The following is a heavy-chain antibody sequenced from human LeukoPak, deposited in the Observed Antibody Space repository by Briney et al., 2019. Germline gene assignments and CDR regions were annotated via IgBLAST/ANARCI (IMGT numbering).Heavy chain of an antibody. CDR2: IYYSGST. Sequence: PSETLSLTCTVSGGSISSYYWSWIRQPPGKGLEWIGYIYYSGSTNYNPSLKSRVTISVDTSKNQSSLQLSSVTAADTAVYYCAREVRYYGSGSYYPLFDYWGQGTLVTVSS. CDR1: GGSISSYY. J-gene: IGHJ4*02. CDR3: AREVRYYGSGSYYPLFDY. D-gene: IGHD3-10*01. V-gene: IGHV4-59*01.